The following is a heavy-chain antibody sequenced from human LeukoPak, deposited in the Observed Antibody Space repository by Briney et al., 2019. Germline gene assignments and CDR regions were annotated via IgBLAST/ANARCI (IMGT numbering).Heavy chain of an antibody. CDR3: ARAGSRMVRGVPLDY. CDR2: INTNTGNP. CDR1: GYTFTGYY. J-gene: IGHJ4*02. V-gene: IGHV7-4-1*02. D-gene: IGHD3-10*01. Sequence: GASVKVSCKASGYTFTGYYMHWVRQAPGQGLEWMGWINTNTGNPTYAQGFTGRFVFSLDTSVSTAYLQISSLKAEDTAVYYCARAGSRMVRGVPLDYWGQGTLVTVSS.